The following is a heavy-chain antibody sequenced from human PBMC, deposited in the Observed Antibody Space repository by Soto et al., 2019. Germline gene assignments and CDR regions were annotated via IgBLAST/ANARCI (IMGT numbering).Heavy chain of an antibody. CDR1: GFTFSSYA. CDR3: ARDLMRYSSSWVYMDV. J-gene: IGHJ6*02. V-gene: IGHV3-30-3*01. D-gene: IGHD6-13*01. Sequence: GGSLRLSCAASGFTFSSYAMHWVRQAPGKGLEWVAVISYDGSNKYYADSVKGRFTISRDNSKNTLYLQMNSLRAEDTAVYYCARDLMRYSSSWVYMDVWGQGTTVTVSS. CDR2: ISYDGSNK.